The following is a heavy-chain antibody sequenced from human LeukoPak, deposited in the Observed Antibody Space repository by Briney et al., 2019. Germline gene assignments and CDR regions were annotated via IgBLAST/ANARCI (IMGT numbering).Heavy chain of an antibody. CDR1: GFTSSGFA. V-gene: IGHV3-23*01. Sequence: GGSLRLSRAASGFTSSGFAMSWVRRTPGKGLEWVSGISGSGDNTLYADSVKGRFTISRDNSKNTLYLEMNSLRAEDTAIYYCAKMKGHPLPKYYMDVWGQGTTVTVSS. J-gene: IGHJ6*01. CDR3: AKMKGHPLPKYYMDV. CDR2: ISGSGDNT. D-gene: IGHD1-26*01.